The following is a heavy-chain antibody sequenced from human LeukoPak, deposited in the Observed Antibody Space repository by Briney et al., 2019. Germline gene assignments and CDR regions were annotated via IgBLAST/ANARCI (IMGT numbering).Heavy chain of an antibody. Sequence: SETLSLTCAVYGGSFSGYYWSWIRQPPGKGLEWIGEINHSGSTNYNPSLKSRVTISVDTSKNQFSLKLSSVTAADTAVYYCAREYHYDYVWGSYLSVYFDYWGQGTLVTVSS. J-gene: IGHJ4*02. D-gene: IGHD3-16*02. V-gene: IGHV4-34*01. CDR2: INHSGST. CDR3: AREYHYDYVWGSYLSVYFDY. CDR1: GGSFSGYY.